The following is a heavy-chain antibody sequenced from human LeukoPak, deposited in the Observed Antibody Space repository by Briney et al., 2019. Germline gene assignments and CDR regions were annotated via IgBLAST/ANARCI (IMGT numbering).Heavy chain of an antibody. V-gene: IGHV3-21*01. CDR2: ISSSSSYI. CDR3: ARPLGRQLWLETLFDY. Sequence: PGGSLRLSCAASGFTFSSYSMNWVRQAPGKVLEWVSSISSSSSYIYYADSVKGRFTISRDNAKNSLYLQMNSLRAEDTAVYYCARPLGRQLWLETLFDYWGQGTLVTVSS. CDR1: GFTFSSYS. J-gene: IGHJ4*02. D-gene: IGHD5-18*01.